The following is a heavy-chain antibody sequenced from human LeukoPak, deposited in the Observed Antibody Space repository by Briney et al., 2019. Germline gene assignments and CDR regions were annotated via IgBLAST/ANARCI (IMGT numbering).Heavy chain of an antibody. D-gene: IGHD1-26*01. CDR1: GFTFSCYD. CDR2: IQYDGSNK. J-gene: IGHJ3*02. Sequence: PVGSLRVSCAASGFTFSCYDMHWVRQAPGKGMECVAFIQYDGSNKYYADSVKGRFTISRDNSKNTLSLEMNSPRVDDTAVYYCAKDPGSSGIGAFDIWGQGTMVTVSS. V-gene: IGHV3-30*02. CDR3: AKDPGSSGIGAFDI.